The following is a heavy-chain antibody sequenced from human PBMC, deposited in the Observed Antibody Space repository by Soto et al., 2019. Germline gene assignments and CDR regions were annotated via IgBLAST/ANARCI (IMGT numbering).Heavy chain of an antibody. V-gene: IGHV4-30-2*01. CDR3: ARVGSSPWGAFDI. CDR2: IYHSGST. J-gene: IGHJ3*02. D-gene: IGHD6-6*01. Sequence: QLQLQESGSGLVKPSQTLSLTCAVSGGSISSGGYSWSWIRQPPGKGLEWIGYIYHSGSTYYNPSVKSRVTISVDRSKNQFSLKLSSVTAADTAVYYCARVGSSPWGAFDIWGQGTMVTVSS. CDR1: GGSISSGGYS.